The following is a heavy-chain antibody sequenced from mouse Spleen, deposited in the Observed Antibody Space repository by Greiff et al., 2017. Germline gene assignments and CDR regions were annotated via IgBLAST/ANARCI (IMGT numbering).Heavy chain of an antibody. D-gene: IGHD2-13*01. CDR3: ARIYYGDSAWFAY. Sequence: EVMLVESGGGLVKPGGSLKLSCAASGFTFSSYAMSWVRQTTEKRLEWVAAINSNGGSTYYPDTVKDRFTISRDNAKNTLYLQMSSLRSEDTALYYCARIYYGDSAWFAYWGQGTLVTVSA. J-gene: IGHJ3*01. CDR2: INSNGGST. V-gene: IGHV5-6-2*01. CDR1: GFTFSSYA.